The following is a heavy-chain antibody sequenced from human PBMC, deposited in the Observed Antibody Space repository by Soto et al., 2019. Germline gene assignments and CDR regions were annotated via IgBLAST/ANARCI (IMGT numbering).Heavy chain of an antibody. Sequence: SETLSLTCTVSGGSISSYYWSWIRQPPGKGLEWIGYIYYSGSTNYNPSLKSRVTISVDTSKNQFSLKLSSVTAADTAVYYCASTYGSGSYDLAMIYGMDVWGQGTTVTVSS. J-gene: IGHJ6*02. CDR3: ASTYGSGSYDLAMIYGMDV. CDR2: IYYSGST. V-gene: IGHV4-59*01. CDR1: GGSISSYY. D-gene: IGHD3-10*01.